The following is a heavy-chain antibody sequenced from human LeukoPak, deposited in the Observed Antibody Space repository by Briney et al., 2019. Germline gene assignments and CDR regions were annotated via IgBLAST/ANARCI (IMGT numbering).Heavy chain of an antibody. V-gene: IGHV3-7*01. D-gene: IGHD5-24*01. CDR2: INQDGSEK. Sequence: GGSLRLSCVASGFTFISYAMTWVRQAPGKGLEWVANINQDGSEKYYVDSVKGRFTISRDNAKNSMYLQMNSLRAEDAAVYYCARRYMATSAEDFLYWGQGTLVTVSS. J-gene: IGHJ4*02. CDR3: ARRYMATSAEDFLY. CDR1: GFTFISYA.